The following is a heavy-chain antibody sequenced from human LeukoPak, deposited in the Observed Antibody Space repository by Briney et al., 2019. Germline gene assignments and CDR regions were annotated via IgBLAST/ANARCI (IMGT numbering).Heavy chain of an antibody. CDR3: ARTMIWFGELFFDDY. D-gene: IGHD3-10*01. CDR2: MNPNSGNT. J-gene: IGHJ4*02. CDR1: GYTFTSYD. Sequence: ASVKVSCKASGYTFTSYDINWVRQATGQGLEWMGWMNPNSGNTGHAQKFQGRVTMTRNTSISTAYMELSSLRSEDTAVYYCARTMIWFGELFFDDYWGQGTLVTVSS. V-gene: IGHV1-8*01.